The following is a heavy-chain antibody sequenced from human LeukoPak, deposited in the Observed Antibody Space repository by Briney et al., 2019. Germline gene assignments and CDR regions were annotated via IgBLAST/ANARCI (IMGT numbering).Heavy chain of an antibody. D-gene: IGHD6-13*01. V-gene: IGHV4-59*01. Sequence: SETLSLTCTVSGGSISGYYWTWIRQPPGKGLEWIGYIYYRGGTNYNPSLKSRVTISVDTSENQFSLKLSSVTAADTAVYYCARASSSFYNFFDYWGQGTLVTVSS. CDR1: GGSISGYY. CDR2: IYYRGGT. CDR3: ARASSSFYNFFDY. J-gene: IGHJ4*02.